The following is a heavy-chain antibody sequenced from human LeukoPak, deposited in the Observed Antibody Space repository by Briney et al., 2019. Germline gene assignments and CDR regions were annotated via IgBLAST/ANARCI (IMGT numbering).Heavy chain of an antibody. J-gene: IGHJ4*02. CDR2: INEDGSEQ. V-gene: IGHV3-7*01. CDR1: GFTFSNTW. Sequence: GGSLRLSCAASGFTFSNTWMSWVRQAPGKGLEWVANINEDGSEQYYVDSVKGRLTISRDNAKNSLYLQMNTLRAEDTAIYHCARAVDASTVDYSGQGTLVTVSS. CDR3: ARAVDASTVDY. D-gene: IGHD3-3*02.